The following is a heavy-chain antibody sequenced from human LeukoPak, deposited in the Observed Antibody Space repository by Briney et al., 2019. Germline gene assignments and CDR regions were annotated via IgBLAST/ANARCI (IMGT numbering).Heavy chain of an antibody. CDR1: GDSVSSNSAA. CDR2: TYYRSKWYN. V-gene: IGHV6-1*01. CDR3: ARARHSSGWYGIDY. Sequence: QTLSLTCAISGDSVSSNSAAWNWIRQSPSRGLEWLGRTYYRSKWYNDDSVSVKSRITINPDTSKNQFSLQLNSVTPEDTAVYYCARARHSSGWYGIDYWGQGTLVTVSS. D-gene: IGHD6-19*01. J-gene: IGHJ4*02.